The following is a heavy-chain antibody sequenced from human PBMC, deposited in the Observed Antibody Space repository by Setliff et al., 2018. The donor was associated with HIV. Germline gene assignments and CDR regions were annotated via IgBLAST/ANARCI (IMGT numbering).Heavy chain of an antibody. V-gene: IGHV4-39*07. Sequence: SETLSLTCTVSGGSISSSSYYWGWIRQPPGEGLEWIGSIYYSGSTYYNPSLKSRVTISVDTSKNQFSLKLSSVTAADTAVYYCAREGGVAAAAVVWGQGTLVTVSS. CDR3: AREGGVAAAAVV. J-gene: IGHJ4*02. CDR1: GGSISSSSYY. D-gene: IGHD6-13*01. CDR2: IYYSGST.